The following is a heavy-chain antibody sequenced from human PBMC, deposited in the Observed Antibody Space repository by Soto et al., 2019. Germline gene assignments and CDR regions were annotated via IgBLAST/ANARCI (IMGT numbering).Heavy chain of an antibody. V-gene: IGHV4-59*01. CDR1: GFSMIGYY. CDR2: IYYSGRT. J-gene: IGHJ4*02. CDR3: ERGAATDYYFDY. D-gene: IGHD1-26*01. Sequence: SETXSLTLTFSGFSMIGYYCVWIRQPPGKGLEWSGYIYYSGRTNYKPSLKSRVTISVETHKNQFSMKLSSVTAADTAVYYCERGAATDYYFDYWGQGTLVTVSS.